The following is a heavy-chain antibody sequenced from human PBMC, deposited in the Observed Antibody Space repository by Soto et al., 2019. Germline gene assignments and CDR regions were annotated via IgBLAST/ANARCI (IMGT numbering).Heavy chain of an antibody. CDR3: SRDAVVVVAEPKDYYYYYMDV. J-gene: IGHJ6*03. D-gene: IGHD2-15*01. CDR1: GFTFSSYS. Sequence: GGSLRLSCAASGFTFSSYSMNWVRQAPGKGLEWVSSISSSSSYIYYADTVKGRFTISRDNAKNSLYLQMNSLRAEDTAVYYCSRDAVVVVAEPKDYYYYYMDVWGKGTSVTVSS. V-gene: IGHV3-21*01. CDR2: ISSSSSYI.